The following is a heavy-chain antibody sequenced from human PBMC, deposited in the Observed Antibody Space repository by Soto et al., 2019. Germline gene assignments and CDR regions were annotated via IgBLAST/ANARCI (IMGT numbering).Heavy chain of an antibody. CDR2: IIPIFGTA. CDR3: ARKAHYYDSSGYPPVAFDY. CDR1: GGTFSSYA. V-gene: IGHV1-69*13. D-gene: IGHD3-22*01. Sequence: SVKVSCKASGGTFSSYAISWVRQAPGQGLEWMGGIIPIFGTANYAQKFQGRVTITADESTSTAYMELSSLRSEDTAVYYCARKAHYYDSSGYPPVAFDYWGQGTLVTVSS. J-gene: IGHJ4*02.